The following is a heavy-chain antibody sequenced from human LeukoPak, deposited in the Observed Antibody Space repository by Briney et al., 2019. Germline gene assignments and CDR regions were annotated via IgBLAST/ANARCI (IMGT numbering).Heavy chain of an antibody. CDR3: ASPPRAYSGSLKSGMDV. V-gene: IGHV3-30*03. CDR1: GFTFSSYG. D-gene: IGHD1-26*01. CDR2: ISYDGSNK. J-gene: IGHJ6*02. Sequence: GGSLRLSCAASGFTFSSYGMHWVRQAPGKGLEWVAVISYDGSNKYYADSVKGRFTISRDNSKNTLYLQMNSLRAEDTAVYYCASPPRAYSGSLKSGMDVWGQGTTVTVSS.